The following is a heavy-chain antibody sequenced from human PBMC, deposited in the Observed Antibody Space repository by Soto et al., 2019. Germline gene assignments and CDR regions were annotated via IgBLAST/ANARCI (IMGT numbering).Heavy chain of an antibody. Sequence: SETLSLTCTVSGGSISSGGYYWSWIRQHPGKGLEWIGYIYYSGSTYYNPSLKSRVTISVDTSKNQFSLKLSSVTAADTAVYYCARTAYCGGDCYTLMYYFDYWGQGTLVTVSS. D-gene: IGHD2-21*02. J-gene: IGHJ4*02. CDR3: ARTAYCGGDCYTLMYYFDY. CDR2: IYYSGST. CDR1: GGSISSGGYY. V-gene: IGHV4-31*03.